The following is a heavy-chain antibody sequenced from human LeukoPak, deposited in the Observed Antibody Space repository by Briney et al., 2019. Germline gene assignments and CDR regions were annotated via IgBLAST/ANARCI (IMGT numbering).Heavy chain of an antibody. J-gene: IGHJ6*02. Sequence: ASVKVSCKASGYTFTSYGISWVRQAPGQGLEWMGWISAYNGNTNYAQKLQGRVTMTTDTSTSTAYMELRSLRSDDTAVYYCARVNRYCSSTSCYRATYYYGMDVWGQGTTVTVSS. CDR1: GYTFTSYG. CDR3: ARVNRYCSSTSCYRATYYYGMDV. V-gene: IGHV1-18*01. D-gene: IGHD2-2*02. CDR2: ISAYNGNT.